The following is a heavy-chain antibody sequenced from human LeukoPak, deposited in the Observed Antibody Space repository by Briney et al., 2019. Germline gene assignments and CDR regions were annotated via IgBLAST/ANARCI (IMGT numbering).Heavy chain of an antibody. CDR3: ARGPNILTGLDY. J-gene: IGHJ4*02. D-gene: IGHD3-9*01. CDR1: GASISSYY. V-gene: IGHV4-59*01. Sequence: ASETLSLTCTVSGASISSYYWSWIRQSPGKGLEWIGDIYYSGSTNYNPSLKSRVTISVDTSKNQFSLKLSSVTAADTAVYYCARGPNILTGLDYWGQGTLVTVSS. CDR2: IYYSGST.